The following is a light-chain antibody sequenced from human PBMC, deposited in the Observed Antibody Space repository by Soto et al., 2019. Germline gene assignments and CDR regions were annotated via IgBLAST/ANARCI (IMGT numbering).Light chain of an antibody. V-gene: IGKV1-5*03. CDR2: KAS. J-gene: IGKJ2*01. CDR1: QSISNW. CDR3: QQYNSYPYT. Sequence: DIQMTQSPSTLSASVGDRVTITCRASQSISNWLAWYQQKPGKAPKVLSYKASSLESGVPSRFSGSGSGTEFTLTISSVQPDDFATYCCQQYNSYPYTFGHGTKLEIK.